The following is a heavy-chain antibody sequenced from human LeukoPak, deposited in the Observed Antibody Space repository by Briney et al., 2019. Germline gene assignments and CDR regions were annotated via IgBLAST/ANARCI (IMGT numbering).Heavy chain of an antibody. CDR1: GGTFSSYA. Sequence: SVKVSCKASGGTFSSYAISWVRQAPGQGLEWMGRIIPILSIANYAQKFQGRVTITADKSTSTAYMELSSLRSEDTAVYYCARAPYYYGSGTSGYFDYWGQGTLVTVSS. J-gene: IGHJ4*02. D-gene: IGHD3-10*01. CDR2: IIPILSIA. CDR3: ARAPYYYGSGTSGYFDY. V-gene: IGHV1-69*04.